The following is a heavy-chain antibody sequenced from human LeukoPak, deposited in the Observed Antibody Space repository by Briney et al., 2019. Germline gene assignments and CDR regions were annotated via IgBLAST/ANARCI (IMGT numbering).Heavy chain of an antibody. J-gene: IGHJ4*02. CDR3: AKGPGEIPAAPRVDTAMVPSFDY. CDR1: GFTFSSYG. D-gene: IGHD5-18*01. CDR2: IRYDGSNK. Sequence: GGSLRLSCAASGFTFSSYGMHWVRQAPGKGLEWVAFIRYDGSNKYYADSVKGRFISSRDNSKSTLYLQMNSLRAEDTAVYYCAKGPGEIPAAPRVDTAMVPSFDYWGQGTLVTVSS. V-gene: IGHV3-30*02.